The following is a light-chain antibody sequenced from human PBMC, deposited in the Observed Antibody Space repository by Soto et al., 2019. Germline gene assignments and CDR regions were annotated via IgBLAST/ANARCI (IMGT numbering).Light chain of an antibody. J-gene: IGKJ5*01. Sequence: EIVLTQSPGTLSLSPGERATLSCRASQSVSSSYLAWYQQKPGQPPRLLIYGASSRATGIPDRFSGSGSGTDFTLTISRLEPEDFAVFYCHQRSNWPPITFGQGTRLEIK. CDR1: QSVSSSY. CDR2: GAS. CDR3: HQRSNWPPIT. V-gene: IGKV3D-20*02.